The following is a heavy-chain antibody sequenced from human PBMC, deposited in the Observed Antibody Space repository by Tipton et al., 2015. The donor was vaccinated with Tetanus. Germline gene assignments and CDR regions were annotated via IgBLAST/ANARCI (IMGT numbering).Heavy chain of an antibody. CDR1: GGTFTNYA. J-gene: IGHJ4*02. CDR3: ARAPNRISLAYDY. CDR2: ITPIFGTT. Sequence: QVQLVQSGAEEKKPGSSVKVSCKDSGGTFTNYALSWVRQAPGQGLEWVGGITPIFGTTNSAPKFQGRVTITADESTNTAYMELSSLRSEDTAVYYCARAPNRISLAYDYWGQGTQITVSS. V-gene: IGHV1-69*01. D-gene: IGHD1-14*01.